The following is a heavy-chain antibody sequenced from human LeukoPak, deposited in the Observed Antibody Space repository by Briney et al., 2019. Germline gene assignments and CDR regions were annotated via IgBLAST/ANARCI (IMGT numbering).Heavy chain of an antibody. CDR3: ARTKEMASISYFDS. Sequence: GRSLRLSCAASGFTFSNYAVHWVRQAPGKGLEWVAVISSDGSNKYYADSVKDRFTISRDNAKNSLYLQMNSLRAEDTAVYYCARTKEMASISYFDSWGQGTLVTVSS. CDR2: ISSDGSNK. CDR1: GFTFSNYA. J-gene: IGHJ4*02. D-gene: IGHD5-24*01. V-gene: IGHV3-30*04.